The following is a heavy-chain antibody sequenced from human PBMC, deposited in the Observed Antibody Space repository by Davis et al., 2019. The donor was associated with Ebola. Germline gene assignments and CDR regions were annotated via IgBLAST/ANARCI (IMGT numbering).Heavy chain of an antibody. CDR2: INHSGST. CDR3: ARARPIVGARYYYGMDV. V-gene: IGHV4-34*01. Sequence: SETLSLTCAVYGGSFSGYYWSWIRQPPGKGLEWTGEINHSGSTNYNPSLKSRVTISVDTSKNQFSLKLSSVTAADTAVYYCARARPIVGARYYYGMDVWGQGTTVTVSS. D-gene: IGHD1-26*01. CDR1: GGSFSGYY. J-gene: IGHJ6*02.